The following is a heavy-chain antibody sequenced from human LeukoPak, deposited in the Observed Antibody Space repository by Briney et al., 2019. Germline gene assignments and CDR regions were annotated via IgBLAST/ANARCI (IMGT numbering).Heavy chain of an antibody. CDR1: GLTFSNYT. CDR3: ARDRGFGNGFDI. J-gene: IGHJ3*02. V-gene: IGHV3-30*04. CDR2: ISYDGSNK. Sequence: GGSLRLSCAASGLTFSNYTMYWVRQAPGKGLEWVALISYDGSNKYYADSVKGRFTISRDNSKNTLYLQMNSLRTEDTAVYYCARDRGFGNGFDIWGQGTMVVVSS. D-gene: IGHD3-16*01.